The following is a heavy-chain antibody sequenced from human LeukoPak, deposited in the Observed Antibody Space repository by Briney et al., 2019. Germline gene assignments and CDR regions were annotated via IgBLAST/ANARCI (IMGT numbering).Heavy chain of an antibody. J-gene: IGHJ6*02. Sequence: ASVKVSCKASGYTFTGYYMHWVRQAPGQGLEWMGRINPNSGGTNYAQKFQGRVTMTRDTSISTAYMELTRLRSDDTAVYYCAREKVRQSGMDVWGQGTTVTVSS. CDR1: GYTFTGYY. CDR3: AREKVRQSGMDV. V-gene: IGHV1-2*06. D-gene: IGHD2-2*01. CDR2: INPNSGGT.